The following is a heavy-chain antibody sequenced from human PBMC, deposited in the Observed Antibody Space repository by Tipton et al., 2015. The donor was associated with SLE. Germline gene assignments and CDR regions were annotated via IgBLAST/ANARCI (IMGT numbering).Heavy chain of an antibody. CDR3: AKFEKTTDFYLDS. Sequence: GSLRLSCATSGFTFSSYALSWVRRAPGKGLEWVSAISGGGGSTYYEDFVKGRFSISIDKSKKTLFLQMNSLRVDDTATYYCAKFEKTTDFYLDSWGQGTLVSVSS. J-gene: IGHJ4*02. D-gene: IGHD1/OR15-1a*01. CDR2: ISGGGGST. CDR1: GFTFSSYA. V-gene: IGHV3-23*01.